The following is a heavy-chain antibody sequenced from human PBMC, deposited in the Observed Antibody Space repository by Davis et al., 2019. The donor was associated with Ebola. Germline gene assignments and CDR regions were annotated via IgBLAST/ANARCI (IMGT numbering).Heavy chain of an antibody. Sequence: ASVKVSCKASGYTFTGHYMHWVRQAPGQGLEWMGWINPNSGGTNYAQKFQGRVTMTRDTSISTAYMELSRLRSDDTAVYYCARGPLGRWLVRAWDYWGQGTLVTVSS. V-gene: IGHV1-2*02. CDR3: ARGPLGRWLVRAWDY. CDR1: GYTFTGHY. D-gene: IGHD6-19*01. CDR2: INPNSGGT. J-gene: IGHJ4*02.